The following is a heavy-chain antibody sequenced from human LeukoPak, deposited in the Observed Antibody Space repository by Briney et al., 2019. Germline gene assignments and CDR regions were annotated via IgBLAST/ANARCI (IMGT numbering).Heavy chain of an antibody. Sequence: SGPTLVNPTQTLTLTCTFSGFSLSTSGVGLGWIRQPPGKALEWLALIYWDDDKRYSPSLKSRLTITKDTSKNQVVLTMTNMDPVDTAIFFQAQAGIRDFDWLPTNWFDPWGQGTLVTVSS. J-gene: IGHJ5*02. CDR2: IYWDDDK. V-gene: IGHV2-5*02. CDR3: AQAGIRDFDWLPTNWFDP. CDR1: GFSLSTSGVG. D-gene: IGHD3-9*01.